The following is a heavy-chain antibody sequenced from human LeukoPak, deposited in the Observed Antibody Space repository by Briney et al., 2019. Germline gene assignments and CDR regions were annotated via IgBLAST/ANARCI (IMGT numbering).Heavy chain of an antibody. CDR3: ARSYYYDYRQIDY. V-gene: IGHV4-39*01. CDR2: IYYSGST. D-gene: IGHD3-22*01. J-gene: IGHJ4*02. Sequence: PSETLSLTCTVSGDSISTSSYYWGWIRQPPEKGLEWLGSIYYSGSTYYNPSLKSRVTISVDTSKNQFSLNLNSVTAADTAVFYCARSYYYDYRQIDYWGQGTLVTVSS. CDR1: GDSISTSSYY.